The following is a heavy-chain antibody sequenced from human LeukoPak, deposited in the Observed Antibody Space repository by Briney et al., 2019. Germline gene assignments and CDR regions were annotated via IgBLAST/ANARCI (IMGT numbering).Heavy chain of an antibody. J-gene: IGHJ4*02. Sequence: GRSLRLSCAASGFTFSSYSMNWVRQAPGKGLEWASSISSSSSYIYYADSVKGRFTISRDNAKNSLYLQMNSLRAEDTAVYYCARDVGIAVALDYWGQGTLVTVSS. D-gene: IGHD6-19*01. CDR2: ISSSSSYI. CDR1: GFTFSSYS. V-gene: IGHV3-21*01. CDR3: ARDVGIAVALDY.